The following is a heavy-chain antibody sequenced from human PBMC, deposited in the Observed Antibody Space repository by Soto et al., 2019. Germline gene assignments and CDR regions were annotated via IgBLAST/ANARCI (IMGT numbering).Heavy chain of an antibody. D-gene: IGHD2-15*01. CDR2: IGWNSGGI. J-gene: IGHJ4*02. CDR1: GFTFDDYA. V-gene: IGHV3-9*01. Sequence: VQLVESGGGLVQPGRSLRLSCAASGFTFDDYAMHWVRQAPGKGLEWVSGIGWNSGGIGYADSVKGRFTISRDNAKSSLYLQMNSLRPEDTAFYYCAKEERSGGWYVDYWGQGTLVTVSS. CDR3: AKEERSGGWYVDY.